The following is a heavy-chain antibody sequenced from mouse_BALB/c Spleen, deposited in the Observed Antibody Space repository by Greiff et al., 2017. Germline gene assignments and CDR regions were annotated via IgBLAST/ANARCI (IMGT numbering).Heavy chain of an antibody. CDR2: ISSGGST. V-gene: IGHV5-6-5*01. D-gene: IGHD1-1*01. J-gene: IGHJ4*01. Sequence: EVQGVESGGGLVQPGGSLKLSCAASGFTFSSYTMSWVRQTPEKRLEWVAYISSGGSTYYPDSVKGRFTISRDNARNILYLQMSSLRSEDTAMYYCAREATVVPYAMDYWGQGTSVTVSS. CDR1: GFTFSSYT. CDR3: AREATVVPYAMDY.